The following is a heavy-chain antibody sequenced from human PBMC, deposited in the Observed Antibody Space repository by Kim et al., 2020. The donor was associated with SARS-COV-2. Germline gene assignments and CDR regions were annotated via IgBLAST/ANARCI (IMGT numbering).Heavy chain of an antibody. CDR3: TRPYGFLDGGYYMDG. J-gene: IGHJ6*03. CDR2: IRSKANSYAT. V-gene: IGHV3-73*01. D-gene: IGHD3-3*01. CDR1: GFTFSGSA. Sequence: GGSLRLSCAASGFTFSGSAMHWVRQASGKGLEWVGRIRSKANSYATAYAASVKGRFTISRDDSKNTAYLQMNSLKTEDTAVYYCTRPYGFLDGGYYMDGWGKGTTVTVSS.